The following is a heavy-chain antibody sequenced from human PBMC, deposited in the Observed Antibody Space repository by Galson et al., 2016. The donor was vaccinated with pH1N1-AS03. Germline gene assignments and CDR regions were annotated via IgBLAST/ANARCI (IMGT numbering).Heavy chain of an antibody. D-gene: IGHD4-17*01. CDR2: ISPTATTI. CDR1: GFTFIDYY. J-gene: IGHJ3*02. CDR3: ARPNGDYAINAFDI. Sequence: SLRLSCAASGFTFIDYYMNWIRQAPGKGLEWVSYISPTATTINYADSVKGRFTIPRDNAKNSLYLQMSTLRSDDTAVYYCARPNGDYAINAFDIWGQGTMVTVSS. V-gene: IGHV3-11*01.